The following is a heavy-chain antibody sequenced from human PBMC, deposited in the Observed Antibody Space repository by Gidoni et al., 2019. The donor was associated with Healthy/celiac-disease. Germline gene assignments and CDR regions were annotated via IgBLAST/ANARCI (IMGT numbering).Heavy chain of an antibody. CDR2: ISSSSSTI. V-gene: IGHV3-48*01. CDR3: ARAPSGYYDSSGFLRRSSPPDY. D-gene: IGHD3-22*01. Sequence: EVQLVESGGGLVQPGGSLRLYCAASGFPFSRYSMNWVRQAPGKGLELVSYISSSSSTIYYAYSLKGRFTISRDNAKNSLYLQMNSLIAEDTAVYYCARAPSGYYDSSGFLRRSSPPDYWGQGTLVTVSS. CDR1: GFPFSRYS. J-gene: IGHJ4*02.